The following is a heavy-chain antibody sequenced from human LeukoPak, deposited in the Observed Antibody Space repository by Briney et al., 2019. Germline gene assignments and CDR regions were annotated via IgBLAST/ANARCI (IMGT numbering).Heavy chain of an antibody. V-gene: IGHV1-24*01. CDR3: ATLSGRNAFDI. CDR2: FDPEDGET. Sequence: EASVNVSCKVSGYTLTELSMHWVRQAPGKGLEWMGGFDPEDGETIYAQKFQGRVTMTEDTSTDTAYMELSSLRSEDTAVYYCATLSGRNAFDIWGQGTMVTVSS. D-gene: IGHD1-26*01. CDR1: GYTLTELS. J-gene: IGHJ3*02.